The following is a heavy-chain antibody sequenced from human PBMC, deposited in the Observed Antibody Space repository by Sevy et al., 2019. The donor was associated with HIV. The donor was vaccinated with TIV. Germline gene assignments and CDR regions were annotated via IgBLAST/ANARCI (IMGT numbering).Heavy chain of an antibody. CDR3: ARAQYSSGWYGRSAFDI. J-gene: IGHJ3*02. D-gene: IGHD6-19*01. CDR2: ISSSSSYI. V-gene: IGHV3-21*01. CDR1: GFTFSSYS. Sequence: GGSLRLSCAASGFTFSSYSMNWVRQAPGKELEWVSSISSSSSYIYYADSVKGRFTISRDNAKNSLYLQMNSLRAEDMAVYYCARAQYSSGWYGRSAFDIWGQGTMVTVSS.